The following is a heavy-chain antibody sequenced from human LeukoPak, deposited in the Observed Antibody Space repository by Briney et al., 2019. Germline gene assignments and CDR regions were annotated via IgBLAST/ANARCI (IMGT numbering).Heavy chain of an antibody. Sequence: GGSLRLSCVASGFTFSTYGMHWVRQAPRKGLEWVATIRYDGDEKFYVDSVTGRFTISRDNAKNSLFLHMNSLAAEDTAVYYCVRESFSRGDFNWGQGTLVSVSS. J-gene: IGHJ4*02. CDR3: VRESFSRGDFN. V-gene: IGHV3-7*01. CDR1: GFTFSTYG. D-gene: IGHD7-27*01. CDR2: IRYDGDEK.